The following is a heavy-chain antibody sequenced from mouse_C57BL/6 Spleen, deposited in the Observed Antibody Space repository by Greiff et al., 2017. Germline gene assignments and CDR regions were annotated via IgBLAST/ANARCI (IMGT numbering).Heavy chain of an antibody. CDR2: IDPSDSET. J-gene: IGHJ4*01. CDR1: GYTFTSYW. CDR3: ARGDYYGSYYAMDY. V-gene: IGHV1-52*01. D-gene: IGHD1-1*01. Sequence: QVQLQQPGAELVRPGSSVKLSCKASGYTFTSYWMHWVKQRPIQGLEWIGNIDPSDSETHYNQKFKDKATLTVDKSSITAYMQLSSLTSEDSAVYYCARGDYYGSYYAMDYWGQGTSVTVSS.